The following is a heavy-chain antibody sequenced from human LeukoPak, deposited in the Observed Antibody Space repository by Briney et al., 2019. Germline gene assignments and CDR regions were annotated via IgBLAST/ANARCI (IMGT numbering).Heavy chain of an antibody. CDR1: GFTVSSNY. CDR2: LYSGGTT. V-gene: IGHV3-66*01. CDR3: ARSSGNYLIFDF. Sequence: GGSLRLSCAASGFTVSSNYMSRVRQAPGKGLEWVSVLYSGGTTYYADSVKGRFSISRDDSKNTLYLQLNSLRAEDTAVYYCARSSGNYLIFDFWGQGTLVTVSS. J-gene: IGHJ4*02. D-gene: IGHD1-26*01.